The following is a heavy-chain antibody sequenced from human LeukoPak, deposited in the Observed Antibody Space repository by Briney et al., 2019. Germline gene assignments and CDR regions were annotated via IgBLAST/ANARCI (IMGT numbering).Heavy chain of an antibody. V-gene: IGHV3-30*02. CDR2: IRYDGSNK. D-gene: IGHD3-10*01. CDR1: GFTFSSYG. Sequence: GGSLRLSCAASGFTFSSYGMHWVRQAPGKGLEWVAFIRYDGSNKYYADSVKGRFTISRDNSKNTLYLQMNSLRAEDTAVYYCATYGSGSYRYFQHWGQGTLVTVSS. J-gene: IGHJ1*01. CDR3: ATYGSGSYRYFQH.